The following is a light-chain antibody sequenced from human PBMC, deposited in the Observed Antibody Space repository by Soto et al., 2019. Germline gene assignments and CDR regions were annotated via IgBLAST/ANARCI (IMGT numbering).Light chain of an antibody. CDR2: GAS. CDR3: QQYGSWT. J-gene: IGKJ1*01. Sequence: EIVLTQSPGTLSLSPGERATLSCRASQSISSNYLAWYQQKPGQAPRLLIYGASSRATGIPDRFSGSGSGTDFTLTISRLEPEDSAIYYCQQYGSWTFGQGTNVEIK. CDR1: QSISSNY. V-gene: IGKV3-20*01.